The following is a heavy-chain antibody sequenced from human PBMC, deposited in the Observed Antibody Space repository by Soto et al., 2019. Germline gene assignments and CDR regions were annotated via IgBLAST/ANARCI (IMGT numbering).Heavy chain of an antibody. CDR2: INHSGST. V-gene: IGHV4-34*01. CDR3: ARGRMVRGVDY. J-gene: IGHJ4*02. Sequence: QVQLQQWGAGLLKPSETLSLTCAVYGGSFSGYYWSWIRQPPGKGLEWIGEINHSGSTNYNPSLKSRVPISVDTSKNQSSLKLSSVTAADTAVYYCARGRMVRGVDYWGPGTLVTVSS. CDR1: GGSFSGYY. D-gene: IGHD3-10*01.